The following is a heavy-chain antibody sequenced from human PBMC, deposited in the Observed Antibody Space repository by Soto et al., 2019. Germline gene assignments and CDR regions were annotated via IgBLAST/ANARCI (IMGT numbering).Heavy chain of an antibody. V-gene: IGHV3-30-3*01. J-gene: IGHJ4*02. Sequence: PGGSLRLSCAASGFTFSSYAMHWVRQAPGKGLEWVAVISYDGSNKYYADSVKGRFTISRDNSKNTLYLQMNSLRAEDTAVYYWAREGEVGGAGLPRTFDYWGKGTLVTVSS. D-gene: IGHD3-16*01. CDR1: GFTFSSYA. CDR3: AREGEVGGAGLPRTFDY. CDR2: ISYDGSNK.